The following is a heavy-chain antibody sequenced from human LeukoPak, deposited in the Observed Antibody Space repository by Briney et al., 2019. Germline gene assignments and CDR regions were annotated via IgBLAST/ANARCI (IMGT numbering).Heavy chain of an antibody. Sequence: PSETLSLTCAVYGGSFSGYYWSWIRQPPGKGLEWIGEINHSGSTNYNPSLKSRVTISVDTSKNQFSLNLSSVTAADTAVYYCARRPFYYDSSGYYREYYFDSWGQGTLVTVSS. D-gene: IGHD3-22*01. CDR1: GGSFSGYY. CDR2: INHSGST. V-gene: IGHV4-34*01. J-gene: IGHJ4*02. CDR3: ARRPFYYDSSGYYREYYFDS.